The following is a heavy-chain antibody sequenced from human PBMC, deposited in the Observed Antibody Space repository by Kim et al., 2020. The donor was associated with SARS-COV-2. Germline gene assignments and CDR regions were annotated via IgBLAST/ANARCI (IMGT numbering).Heavy chain of an antibody. V-gene: IGHV1-46*01. D-gene: IGHD3-10*01. J-gene: IGHJ3*02. CDR2: INPSGGST. Sequence: ASVKVSCKASGYTFTSYYMHWVRQAPGQGLEWMGIINPSGGSTSYAQKFQGRVTMTRDTSTSTVYMELSSLRSEDTAGYYCARSPSMVRGVLDAFDIWGQGTMVTVSS. CDR1: GYTFTSYY. CDR3: ARSPSMVRGVLDAFDI.